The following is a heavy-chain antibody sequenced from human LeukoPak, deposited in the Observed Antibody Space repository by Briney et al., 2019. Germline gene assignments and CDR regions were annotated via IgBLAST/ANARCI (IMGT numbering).Heavy chain of an antibody. V-gene: IGHV4-34*01. Sequence: SETLSLTCDVYGGSFSDYYWTWIRQPPGKGPEWIGEINHSGSTNYNASLESRVTITVDTSKNQFSLKLSSVTAADTAVYYCARGQASRGYTWGTYRLAPSGIIDFWGQGILVTVSS. J-gene: IGHJ4*02. D-gene: IGHD3-16*02. CDR3: ARGQASRGYTWGTYRLAPSGIIDF. CDR2: INHSGST. CDR1: GGSFSDYY.